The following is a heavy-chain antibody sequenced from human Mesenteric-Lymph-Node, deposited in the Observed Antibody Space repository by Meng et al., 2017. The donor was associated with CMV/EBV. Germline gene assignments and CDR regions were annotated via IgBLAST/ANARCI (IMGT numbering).Heavy chain of an antibody. J-gene: IGHJ4*02. CDR3: SRDRYAFWSCYYEDY. CDR1: GYTFRSYA. CDR2: VSYDGSNE. Sequence: GGSLRLSCAASGYTFRSYAMHWVRQAPGKGLEWVAIVSYDGSNEYYADSVKGRFTISRDNAKHSLYLQMNSLRAEDTAVYYCSRDRYAFWSCYYEDYWGQGTLVTVSS. V-gene: IGHV3-30-3*01. D-gene: IGHD3-3*01.